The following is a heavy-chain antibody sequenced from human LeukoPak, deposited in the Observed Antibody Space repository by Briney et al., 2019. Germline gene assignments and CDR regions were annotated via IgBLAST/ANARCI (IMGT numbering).Heavy chain of an antibody. D-gene: IGHD5-18*01. J-gene: IGHJ3*02. CDR3: AREPYSSLAFDI. CDR1: GFTFSSYW. V-gene: IGHV3-74*01. CDR2: INSDGTSS. Sequence: GGSLRLSCAASGFTFSSYWMHWVRQAPGKGLLWVSRINSDGTSSTYADSVKGRFTISRDNAENTLYLQINSLRDEGTAVYFCAREPYSSLAFDIWGQGTMVTVSS.